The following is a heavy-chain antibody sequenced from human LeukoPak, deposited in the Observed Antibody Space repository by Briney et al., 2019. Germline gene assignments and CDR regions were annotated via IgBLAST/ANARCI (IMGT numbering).Heavy chain of an antibody. V-gene: IGHV1-69*05. CDR1: GGTFSSYA. J-gene: IGHJ6*02. CDR2: IIPIFGTA. D-gene: IGHD6-13*01. CDR3: ARPLGSGSSWYFYYYYGMDV. Sequence: ASVKVSCKASGGTFSSYAISWVRQAPGQGLEWMGGIIPIFGTANYAQKLQGRVTMTTDTSTSTAYMELRSLRSDDTAVYYCARPLGSGSSWYFYYYYGMDVWGQGTTVTVSS.